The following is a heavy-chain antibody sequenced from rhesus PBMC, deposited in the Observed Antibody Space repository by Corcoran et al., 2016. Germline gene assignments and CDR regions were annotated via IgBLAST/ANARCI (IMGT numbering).Heavy chain of an antibody. J-gene: IGHJ4*01. CDR3: ASGFWRGPIDY. Sequence: QVQLQESGPGVVKPSETLSLTCAVSGGSISDSYWWSWIRQPPGKGLEWIGYIYGSTTSPNYNPSLKSRVTISKDTSKNQFSLKLSSVTAADTAVYYCASGFWRGPIDYWARESWSPSPQ. V-gene: IGHV4S10*01. CDR2: IYGSTTSP. CDR1: GGSISDSYW. D-gene: IGHD3-3*01.